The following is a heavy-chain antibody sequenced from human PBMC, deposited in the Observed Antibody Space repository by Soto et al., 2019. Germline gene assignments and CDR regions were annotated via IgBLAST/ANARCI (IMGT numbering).Heavy chain of an antibody. D-gene: IGHD2-15*01. J-gene: IGHJ6*02. CDR2: ISAYNGNT. CDR3: ARGVVADPYYYYYGMDV. V-gene: IGHV1-18*01. CDR1: GYTFTSYG. Sequence: EASVKVSCKASGYTFTSYGISWVRQAPGQGLEWMGWISAYNGNTNYAQKLQGRVTMTTDTSTSTAYMELRSLRSDDTAVYYCARGVVADPYYYYYGMDVWGQGTTVTVSS.